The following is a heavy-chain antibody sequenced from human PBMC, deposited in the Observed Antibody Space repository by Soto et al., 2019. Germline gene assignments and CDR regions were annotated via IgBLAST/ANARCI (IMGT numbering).Heavy chain of an antibody. CDR1: GYSFISYW. Sequence: GESLKISCKTSGYSFISYWVAWVRQKPGKGLEWMGTFYPGDSTSTYSPSFQGQVTISVDKSISTAYLHLSSLKASDTAMYYCARIIGYCRNNDCSWTFDIWGQGTMVTVAS. J-gene: IGHJ3*02. V-gene: IGHV5-51*01. D-gene: IGHD2-2*03. CDR2: FYPGDSTS. CDR3: ARIIGYCRNNDCSWTFDI.